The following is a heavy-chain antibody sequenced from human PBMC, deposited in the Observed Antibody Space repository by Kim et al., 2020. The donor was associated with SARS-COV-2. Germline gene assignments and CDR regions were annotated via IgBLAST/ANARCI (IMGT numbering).Heavy chain of an antibody. CDR1: GGSISSYY. D-gene: IGHD4-17*01. J-gene: IGHJ4*02. CDR3: ARARHDYGDYDYFDY. Sequence: SETLSLTCTVSGGSISSYYWSWIRQPAGKGLEWIGRIYTSGSTNYNPSLKSRVTMSVDTSKNQFSLKLSSVTAADTAVYYCARARHDYGDYDYFDYWGQGTLVTVSS. CDR2: IYTSGST. V-gene: IGHV4-4*07.